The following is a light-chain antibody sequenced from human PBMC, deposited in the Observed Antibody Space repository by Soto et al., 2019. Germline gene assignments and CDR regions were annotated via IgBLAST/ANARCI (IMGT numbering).Light chain of an antibody. CDR3: AAWDDSLSVHVV. CDR1: SSNIGSNY. J-gene: IGLJ2*01. V-gene: IGLV1-47*01. Sequence: QSVLTQPPSASGTPGQRVTISCSGSSSNIGSNYVYWYQQLPGTAPKLLIYRNNQRPSGVPDRFSGSKSGTSASLAISGLRSEDEADYYCAAWDDSLSVHVVFGGGTKLTFL. CDR2: RNN.